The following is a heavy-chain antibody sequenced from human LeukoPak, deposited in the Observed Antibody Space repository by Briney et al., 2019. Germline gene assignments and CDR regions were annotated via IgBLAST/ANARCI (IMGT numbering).Heavy chain of an antibody. CDR3: ARGGYYGSGNDFRFDP. J-gene: IGHJ5*02. CDR1: GGSISTYY. V-gene: IGHV4-59*01. D-gene: IGHD3-10*01. CDR2: IYYSGST. Sequence: SETLSLTCTVSGGSISTYYWTWIRQPPGKGLEWIGYIYYSGSTNYNPSLKSRVTISVETSKNQFSLKLKSVTAADTAVYYCARGGYYGSGNDFRFDPWGQGTLVTVSS.